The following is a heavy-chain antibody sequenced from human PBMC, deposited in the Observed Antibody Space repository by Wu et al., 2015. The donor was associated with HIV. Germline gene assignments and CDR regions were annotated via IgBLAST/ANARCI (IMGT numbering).Heavy chain of an antibody. CDR1: GYSFTSYG. D-gene: IGHD3-3*01. V-gene: IGHV1-18*01. J-gene: IGHJ4*02. CDR2: ISTYNGNT. CDR3: ARDHSESGFYLYYFDY. Sequence: QVHLEQSGVEVKKPGASVKVSCKTSGYSFTSYGITWVRQAPGEGLEWMGWISTYNGNTRNSQKVQGRVTLTKDTATSTAYMELRSLRSDDTAVYYCARDHSESGFYLYYFDYWGQGTLVTVSS.